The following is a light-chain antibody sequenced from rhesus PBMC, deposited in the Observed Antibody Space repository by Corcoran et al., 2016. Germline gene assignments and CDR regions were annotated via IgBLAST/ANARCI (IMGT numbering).Light chain of an antibody. CDR1: QDIKNY. Sequence: DIQMMQSPSSLSASAGDRVIITCRASQDIKNYLSWYQQKQGKAPKALIYYASKLEAGVPLRFSGTRTGTDYTLNIDSLQTKDIATYYCQQYNNSPLAFGGGTKVEMK. CDR2: YAS. CDR3: QQYNNSPLA. V-gene: IGKV1-66*01. J-gene: IGKJ4*01.